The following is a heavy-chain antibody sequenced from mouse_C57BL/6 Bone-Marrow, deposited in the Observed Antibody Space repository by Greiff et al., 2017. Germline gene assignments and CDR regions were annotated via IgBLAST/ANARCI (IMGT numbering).Heavy chain of an antibody. CDR2: ISSGGSYT. D-gene: IGHD1-1*01. CDR1: GFTFSSYG. J-gene: IGHJ1*03. V-gene: IGHV5-6*02. Sequence: DVKLVESGGDLVKPGGSLKLSCAASGFTFSSYGMSWVRQTPDKRLEWVATISSGGSYTYYPDSVKGRFTITRDNAKNTLYLQLSSLKSEDTAMYYCARHASYSYGSSRPWYFDVWGTGTTVTVSA. CDR3: ARHASYSYGSSRPWYFDV.